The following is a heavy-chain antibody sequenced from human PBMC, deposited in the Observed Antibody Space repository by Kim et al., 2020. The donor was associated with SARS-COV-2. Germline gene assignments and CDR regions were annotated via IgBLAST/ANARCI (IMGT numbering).Heavy chain of an antibody. CDR2: IYYSGRT. Sequence: SETLSLTCTVSGGSISSSSYYWGWIRQPPGKGLDWIGSIYYSGRTYYNPARKSRVTISVDTSKNQFSQKLSSVTAADTAVYYCARDPFSTMIVVAQEYYYGMDAWGHGTTVTVSS. D-gene: IGHD3-22*01. CDR1: GGSISSSSYY. V-gene: IGHV4-39*02. J-gene: IGHJ6*02. CDR3: ARDPFSTMIVVAQEYYYGMDA.